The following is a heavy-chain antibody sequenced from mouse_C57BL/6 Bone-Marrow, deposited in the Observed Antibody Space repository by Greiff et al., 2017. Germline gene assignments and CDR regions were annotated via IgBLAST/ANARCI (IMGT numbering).Heavy chain of an antibody. CDR2: INPSNGGN. J-gene: IGHJ3*01. CDR3: AREKYSWFAW. V-gene: IGHV1-53*01. D-gene: IGHD5-1-1*01. Sequence: QVQLQQPGTELVKPGASVKLSCKASGYTFTRYWMHRVKQRPGQGLEWIGNINPSNGGNNYNEKFKSKATLTVDKSSRTAYMQLCSLTSEGSAVYDCAREKYSWFAWWGQGTLVNVSA. CDR1: GYTFTRYW.